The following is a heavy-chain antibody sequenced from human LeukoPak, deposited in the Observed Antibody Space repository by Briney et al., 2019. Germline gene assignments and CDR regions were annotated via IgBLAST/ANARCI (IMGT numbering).Heavy chain of an antibody. V-gene: IGHV1-69*01. Sequence: PGGSLRLSCAASGGTFSNYAISWVRQAPGQGLEWMGGIITNFGTTNYAQKYQGRVTITADESTSTAYMELSSLRSEDTAVYYCARSRLTYDFWSGYYLDYWGQGTLVTVSS. CDR1: GGTFSNYA. CDR2: IITNFGTT. CDR3: ARSRLTYDFWSGYYLDY. D-gene: IGHD3-3*01. J-gene: IGHJ4*02.